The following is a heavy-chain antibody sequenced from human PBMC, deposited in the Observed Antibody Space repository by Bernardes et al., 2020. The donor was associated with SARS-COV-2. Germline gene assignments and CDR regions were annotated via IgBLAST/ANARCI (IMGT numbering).Heavy chain of an antibody. CDR1: GFNFTDFY. CDR3: ARADYFY. V-gene: IGHV3-11*01. D-gene: IGHD4-17*01. CDR2: ISVRGTTI. Sequence: GSLRLSCAASGFNFTDFYMTWIRQAPGKGLEWVSHISVRGTTIDYTDSVKGRFTISRDNANNSLYLQMSSLRPEDTAVYYCARADYFYWGQGTLVTVSS. J-gene: IGHJ4*02.